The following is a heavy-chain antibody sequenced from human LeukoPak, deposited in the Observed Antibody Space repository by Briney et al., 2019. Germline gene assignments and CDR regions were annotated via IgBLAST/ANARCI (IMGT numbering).Heavy chain of an antibody. D-gene: IGHD6-13*01. J-gene: IGHJ4*02. CDR2: IYYSGST. V-gene: IGHV4-31*03. CDR1: GGSISSGGYY. CDR3: ARYEQQLGVGY. Sequence: SETLSLTCTVSGGSISSGGYYWSWIRQHPGKGLEWIGYIYYSGSTSYNPSLKSRVTISVDTSKNQFPLKLSSVTAADTAVYYCARYEQQLGVGYWGQGTLVTVSS.